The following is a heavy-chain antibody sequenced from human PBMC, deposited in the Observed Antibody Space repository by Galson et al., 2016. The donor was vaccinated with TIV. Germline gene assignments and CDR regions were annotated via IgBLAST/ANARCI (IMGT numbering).Heavy chain of an antibody. D-gene: IGHD3-3*01. CDR1: RGTFSSYA. V-gene: IGHV1-69*04. Sequence: SVKVSCKASRGTFSSYAISWVRQAPGQGLEWMGRIIPILGITNYAQKFQGRVTITVDEFASTANMELNSLRAEDTAVYYCARSGVAIYSSITGFEDYFDYWGQGALVTVSS. CDR3: ARSGVAIYSSITGFEDYFDY. CDR2: IIPILGIT. J-gene: IGHJ4*02.